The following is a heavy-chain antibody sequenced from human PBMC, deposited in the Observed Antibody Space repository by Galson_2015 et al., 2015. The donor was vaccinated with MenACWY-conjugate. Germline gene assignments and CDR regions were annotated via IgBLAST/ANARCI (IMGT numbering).Heavy chain of an antibody. V-gene: IGHV1-3*04. CDR1: GYTFTTYF. Sequence: SVKVSCKASGYTFTTYFIHWVRQAPGQRLEWMGWINTGNGNTEYSQKLQDRVTITRDTFAYTAFMELSGLRSEDTAVYYCARYGGNPYCYALDLWGQGTTVTVSS. CDR3: ARYGGNPYCYALDL. CDR2: INTGNGNT. J-gene: IGHJ6*02. D-gene: IGHD4-23*01.